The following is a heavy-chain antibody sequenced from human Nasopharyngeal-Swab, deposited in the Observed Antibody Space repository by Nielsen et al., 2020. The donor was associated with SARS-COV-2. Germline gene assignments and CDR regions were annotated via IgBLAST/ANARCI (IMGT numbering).Heavy chain of an antibody. Sequence: GGSLRLSCAASGLTFSSYGMHWVRQAAGKGLEWVAVISYDGSNKYYADSVKGRFTISRDNSKNTLYLQMNSLRAEDTAVYYCAKDLNGDYVYYFDYWGQGTLVTVSS. D-gene: IGHD4-17*01. CDR3: AKDLNGDYVYYFDY. V-gene: IGHV3-30*18. CDR2: ISYDGSNK. J-gene: IGHJ4*02. CDR1: GLTFSSYG.